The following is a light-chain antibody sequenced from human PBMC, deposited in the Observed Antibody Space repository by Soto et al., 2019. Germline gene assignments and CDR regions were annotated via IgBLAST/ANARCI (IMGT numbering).Light chain of an antibody. CDR1: QSVSVNS. CDR3: QQYGGSPFT. V-gene: IGKV3-20*01. J-gene: IGKJ3*01. Sequence: EIVLTQSPGTLSLSPGERATLSCRASQSVSVNSLAWYQQKGGQAPRLLIYAASTSATGVPDRFSGTGSGTDFALNISRLETDDSAVYYCQQYGGSPFTFGPGTKVDIK. CDR2: AAS.